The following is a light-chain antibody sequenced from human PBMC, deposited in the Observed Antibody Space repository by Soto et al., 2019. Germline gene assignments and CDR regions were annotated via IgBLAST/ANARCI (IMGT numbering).Light chain of an antibody. CDR2: AAS. Sequence: DXQMTQSPSSLSASVGDRVTITCRASQSISSYLNWYQQKPGKAPKLLIYAASSLQSGVPSRFSGSGSGTDFTLTISSLQPEDFATYYCQQSYSTPSTFGGGTKVDIK. J-gene: IGKJ4*01. V-gene: IGKV1-39*01. CDR3: QQSYSTPST. CDR1: QSISSY.